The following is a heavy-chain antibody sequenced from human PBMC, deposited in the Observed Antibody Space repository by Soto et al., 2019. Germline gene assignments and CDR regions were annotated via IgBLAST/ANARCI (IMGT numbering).Heavy chain of an antibody. CDR1: GFTFNTAW. CDR3: TTGLAAAGINY. D-gene: IGHD6-13*01. V-gene: IGHV3-15*01. CDR2: IKSKTDGGTT. J-gene: IGHJ4*02. Sequence: GGSLRLSCAASGFTFNTAWMSWVRQAPGKGLEGIGRIKSKTDGGTTDFAAPVKGRFTISRDDSKNTVYLQMDSLKIEDTAVYYCTTGLAAAGINYWGQGTLVTVSS.